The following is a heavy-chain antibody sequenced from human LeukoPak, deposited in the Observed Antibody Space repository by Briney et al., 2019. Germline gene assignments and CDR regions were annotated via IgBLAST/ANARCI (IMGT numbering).Heavy chain of an antibody. J-gene: IGHJ3*02. CDR2: ITAYNGNT. D-gene: IGHD3-22*01. CDR1: VYTFTRYY. CDR3: AREDHDYDSSGYYCDAFDI. Sequence: AASVKLSCKASVYTFTRYYMHWVRQAPGQGRVWMVWITAYNGNTNYAQKLQGRVNMTTDTSTSTAYMELRSLRSDDTAVYYCAREDHDYDSSGYYCDAFDIWGQGTMVTVSS. V-gene: IGHV1-18*04.